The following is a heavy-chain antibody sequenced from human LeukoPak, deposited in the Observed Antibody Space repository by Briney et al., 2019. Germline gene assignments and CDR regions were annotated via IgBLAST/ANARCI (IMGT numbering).Heavy chain of an antibody. J-gene: IGHJ4*02. D-gene: IGHD1-26*01. Sequence: SETLSLTCTVSGGSISSSSYYWGWIRQPPGKGLEWFGSIYYSGSTYYNPSLKSRATISVDTSKNQFSLKLSSVTAADTAVYYCARLRGSYYVLDYWGQGTLVTVSS. CDR2: IYYSGST. V-gene: IGHV4-39*01. CDR3: ARLRGSYYVLDY. CDR1: GGSISSSSYY.